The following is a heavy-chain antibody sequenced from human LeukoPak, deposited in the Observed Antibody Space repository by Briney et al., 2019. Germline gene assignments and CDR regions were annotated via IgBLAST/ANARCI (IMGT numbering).Heavy chain of an antibody. Sequence: GESLKVSCKASGYTFTSYGISWVRQAPGQGLEWMGWISPYNDNTNYAQKLQGRVSTTTDTSTSTAYMDLRSLTSDDTAVYFCARDWYGGYSYGTSFDYWGQGTLVTVSS. D-gene: IGHD5-18*01. CDR1: GYTFTSYG. CDR2: ISPYNDNT. CDR3: ARDWYGGYSYGTSFDY. V-gene: IGHV1-18*01. J-gene: IGHJ4*02.